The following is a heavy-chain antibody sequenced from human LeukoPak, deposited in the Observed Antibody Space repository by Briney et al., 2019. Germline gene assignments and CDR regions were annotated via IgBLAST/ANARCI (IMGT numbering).Heavy chain of an antibody. D-gene: IGHD3-22*01. Sequence: GGSLRLSCAASGFTFSSYSMNWVRQAPGKGLEWGSSISSSSSYIYYADSVKGRFTISRDNAKNSLYLQMNSLRAEDTAVYYCASGYYDSSGTFDYWGQGTLVTVSS. CDR2: ISSSSSYI. CDR3: ASGYYDSSGTFDY. V-gene: IGHV3-21*01. CDR1: GFTFSSYS. J-gene: IGHJ4*02.